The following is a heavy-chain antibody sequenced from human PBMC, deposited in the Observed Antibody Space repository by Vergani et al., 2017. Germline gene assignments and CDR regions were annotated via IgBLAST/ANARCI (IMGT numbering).Heavy chain of an antibody. CDR3: AREGYCTNGVCFTLFDV. D-gene: IGHD2-8*01. CDR1: NDSVSNTFYY. V-gene: IGHV4-39*07. J-gene: IGHJ4*02. Sequence: QVQLQESGPGLVKPSETLSLTCTVSNDSVSNTFYYWGWIRQTPGKGLEWIGSIYYSGSTYYNPSLESRVTMSVDTSTHQFSLNLRSVTAADTAVYYCAREGYCTNGVCFTLFDVWGQGALVTVSS. CDR2: IYYSGST.